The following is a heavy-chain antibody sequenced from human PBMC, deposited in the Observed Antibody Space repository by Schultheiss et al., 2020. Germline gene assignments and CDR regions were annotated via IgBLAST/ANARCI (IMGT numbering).Heavy chain of an antibody. V-gene: IGHV3-23*01. CDR1: GFTFSSYA. Sequence: GESLKISCAASGFTFSSYAMSWVRQAPGKGLEWVSAISGSGGSTYYADSVKGRFTISRDNSKNTLYLQMNSLRAEDTAVYYCAKGATMVRGVIIYFDYWGQGTLVTVSS. CDR3: AKGATMVRGVIIYFDY. J-gene: IGHJ4*02. D-gene: IGHD3-10*01. CDR2: ISGSGGST.